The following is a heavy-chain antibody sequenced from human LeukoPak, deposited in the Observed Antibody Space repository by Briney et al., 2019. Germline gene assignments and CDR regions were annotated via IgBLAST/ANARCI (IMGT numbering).Heavy chain of an antibody. J-gene: IGHJ4*02. CDR1: GFTFSSYA. D-gene: IGHD6-13*01. V-gene: IGHV3-23*01. CDR2: ISSSGAGT. Sequence: GGSLRLSCAASGFTFSSYAMSWVRQAPGKGLEWVSAISSSGAGTYYADSVKGRFTISRDNSKSTLYLQMHSLRAEDTAVYYCATNTSSWSFDYWGQGTLVTVSS. CDR3: ATNTSSWSFDY.